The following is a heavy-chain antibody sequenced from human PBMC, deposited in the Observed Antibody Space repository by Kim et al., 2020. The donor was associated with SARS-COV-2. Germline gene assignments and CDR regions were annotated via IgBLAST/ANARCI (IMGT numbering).Heavy chain of an antibody. CDR2: INHSGST. V-gene: IGHV4-34*01. J-gene: IGHJ4*02. Sequence: SETLSLTCAVYGGSFSGYYWSWIRQPPGKGLEWIGEINHSGSTNYNPSLKSRVTISVDTSKNQFSLKLSSVTAADTAVYYCARGSASIDYWGQGTLVTVS. CDR1: GGSFSGYY. CDR3: ARGSASIDY. D-gene: IGHD2-21*01.